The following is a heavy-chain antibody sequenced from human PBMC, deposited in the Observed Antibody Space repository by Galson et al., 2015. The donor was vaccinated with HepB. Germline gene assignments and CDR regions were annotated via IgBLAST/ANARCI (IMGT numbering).Heavy chain of an antibody. V-gene: IGHV3-21*01. J-gene: IGHJ5*02. CDR1: GCTFSSYS. D-gene: IGHD3-16*02. CDR2: TSSGSSYI. CDR3: ARHFNSVILVPGFDP. Sequence: SLRLSCAASGCTFSSYSLNWVRQAPEKGLEWVSSTSSGSSYIYYIDPVQGRLTISRDNAKNSLYLPMNSLRAEDTAVYDCARHFNSVILVPGFDPWGQGTLVTVSS.